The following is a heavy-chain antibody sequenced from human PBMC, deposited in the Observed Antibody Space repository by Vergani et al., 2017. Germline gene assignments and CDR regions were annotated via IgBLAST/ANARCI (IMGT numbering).Heavy chain of an antibody. CDR3: AASLVSHSRITMVRGVIILYGMDV. CDR2: IIPIFGTA. V-gene: IGHV1-69*01. CDR1: GGTFSSYA. J-gene: IGHJ6*02. D-gene: IGHD3-10*01. Sequence: QVQLVQSGAEVKKPGSSVKVSCKASGGTFSSYAISWVRQAPGQGLEWMGGIIPIFGTANYAQKFQGRVTITADESTNTAYMELSSLISEDTAVYYCAASLVSHSRITMVRGVIILYGMDVWGQGTTVTVSS.